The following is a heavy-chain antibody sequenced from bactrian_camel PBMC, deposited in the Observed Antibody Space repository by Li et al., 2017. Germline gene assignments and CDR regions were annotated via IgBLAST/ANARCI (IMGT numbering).Heavy chain of an antibody. J-gene: IGHJ6*01. Sequence: VQLVESGGGSVQAGGSLRLSCVASDYPWGNNCMGWFRQAPGKEREGVAVIDSDGSTLYADSVKGRFTISKDNAKNTLYLQMNSLKSEDTGMYYCAAGKVRESCMEWYFSGKPPGMAEFGYWGQGTQVTVS. CDR1: DYPWGNNC. CDR2: IDSDGST. D-gene: IGHD6*01. V-gene: IGHV3S55*01. CDR3: AAGKVRESCMEWYFSGKPPGMAEFGY.